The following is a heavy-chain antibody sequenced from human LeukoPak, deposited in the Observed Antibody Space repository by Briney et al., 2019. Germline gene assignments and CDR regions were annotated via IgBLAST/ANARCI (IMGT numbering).Heavy chain of an antibody. CDR1: GGFMSSGGYY. Sequence: SETLSLTCTVSGGFMSSGGYYWNWIRRHPGKGLEWIGYNYYKWCSYYNPTLQSRVTISVDTSKNQYALKLSSVTAADTAVYYCARFDLVVTADDAFDIWGQGTMVTVSS. CDR3: ARFDLVVTADDAFDI. CDR2: NYYKWCS. D-gene: IGHD2-21*02. V-gene: IGHV4-31*03. J-gene: IGHJ3*02.